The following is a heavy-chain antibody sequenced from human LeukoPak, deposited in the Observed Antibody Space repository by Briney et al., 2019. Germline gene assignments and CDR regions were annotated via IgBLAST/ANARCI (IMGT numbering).Heavy chain of an antibody. J-gene: IGHJ5*02. D-gene: IGHD3-3*01. V-gene: IGHV1-69*06. CDR2: IIPIFGTA. Sequence: ASVKVSCKASGGTFSSYAISWVRQAPGQGLEWMGGIIPIFGTANYAQKFQGRVTITADKSTSTAYMGLSSLRSEDTAVYYCASGITIFGVVYAWGQGTLVTVSS. CDR3: ASGITIFGVVYA. CDR1: GGTFSSYA.